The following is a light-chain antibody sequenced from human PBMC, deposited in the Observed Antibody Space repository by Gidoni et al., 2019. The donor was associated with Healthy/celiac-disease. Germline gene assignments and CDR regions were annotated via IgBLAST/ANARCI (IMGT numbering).Light chain of an antibody. V-gene: IGKV1-9*01. CDR3: QQLNSYT. J-gene: IGKJ5*01. CDR1: QGISSY. CDR2: SAS. Sequence: DIQLTQSPSFLSASVGDRVTITCRASQGISSYLAWYQQQPGKAPKLLIYSASTLQSGVPSRFSGSGSGTEFTLTISSLQPEDFATYYCQQLNSYTFGQGTRLEIK.